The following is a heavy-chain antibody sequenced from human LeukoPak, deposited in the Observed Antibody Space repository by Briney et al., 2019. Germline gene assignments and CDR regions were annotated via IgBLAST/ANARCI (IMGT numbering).Heavy chain of an antibody. V-gene: IGHV3-21*04. CDR1: GFTFRGYS. D-gene: IGHD6-19*01. CDR3: ARGRGSGWYGAFDI. Sequence: PGGSLKLSCAASGFTFRGYSMNWVRQAPGKGLEWVSSITTSSTYIYYADSVKGRFTISRDNAKNSLYLQMNSLRAEDTAVYYCARGRGSGWYGAFDIWGQGTLVTVSS. CDR2: ITTSSTYI. J-gene: IGHJ3*02.